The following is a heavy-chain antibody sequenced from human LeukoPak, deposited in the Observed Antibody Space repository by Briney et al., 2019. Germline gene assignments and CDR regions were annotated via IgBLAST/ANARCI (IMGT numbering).Heavy chain of an antibody. Sequence: SVKVPCKASGGTFSSYAISWVRQAPGQGLEWMGRIIPIFGTANYAQKFQGRVTITTDESTSTAYMELSSLRSEDTAVYYCAISTTDYAFGIWGQGTMVTVSS. J-gene: IGHJ3*02. CDR2: IIPIFGTA. CDR1: GGTFSSYA. V-gene: IGHV1-69*05. CDR3: AISTTDYAFGI. D-gene: IGHD3-9*01.